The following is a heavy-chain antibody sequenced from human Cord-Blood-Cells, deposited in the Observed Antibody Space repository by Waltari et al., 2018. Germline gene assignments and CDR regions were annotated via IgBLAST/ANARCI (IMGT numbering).Heavy chain of an antibody. J-gene: IGHJ4*02. CDR1: GGSFSGYY. V-gene: IGHV4-34*01. D-gene: IGHD3-10*01. CDR2: INHSGST. Sequence: QVQLQQWGAGLLKPSETLSLTCAVYGGSFSGYYWSWIRQPPGMGLEWIGEINHSGSTNYNPSLKSRVTISVDTSKNQFSLKLSSVTAADTAVYYCARGLSITMVRGVNRGYFDYWGQGTLVTVSS. CDR3: ARGLSITMVRGVNRGYFDY.